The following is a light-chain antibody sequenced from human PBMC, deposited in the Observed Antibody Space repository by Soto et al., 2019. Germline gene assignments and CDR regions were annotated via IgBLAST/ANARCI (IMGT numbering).Light chain of an antibody. J-gene: IGKJ1*01. Sequence: GDRVTITCRASQSISSWLAWYQQKPGKAPKLLIYDASSLESGVPSRFSGGGSGTEFTLTISSLQPDDFATYYCQQYNSYSGTFGQGTKVDIK. CDR2: DAS. CDR3: QQYNSYSGT. V-gene: IGKV1-5*01. CDR1: QSISSW.